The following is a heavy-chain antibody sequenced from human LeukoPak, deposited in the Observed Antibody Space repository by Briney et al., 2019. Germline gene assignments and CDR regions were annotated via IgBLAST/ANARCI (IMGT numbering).Heavy chain of an antibody. J-gene: IGHJ4*02. Sequence: GGSLRLSCAASGFTFSSYGMHWVRQAPGKGLEWVAFIRYDGSNKYYADSVKGRFTISRDNSKNTLHLQMNSLRAEDTAVYYCAKTGYSGYYADHLDYWGQGTLVTVSS. CDR3: AKTGYSGYYADHLDY. CDR1: GFTFSSYG. V-gene: IGHV3-30*02. CDR2: IRYDGSNK. D-gene: IGHD3-22*01.